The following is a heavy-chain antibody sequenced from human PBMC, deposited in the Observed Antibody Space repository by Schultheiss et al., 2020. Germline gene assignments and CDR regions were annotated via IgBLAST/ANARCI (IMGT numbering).Heavy chain of an antibody. CDR2: ISYDGSNK. CDR1: GFTFSSYA. CDR3: ARDGSISSTTEDAFDI. J-gene: IGHJ3*02. Sequence: GESLKISCAASGFTFSSYAMHWVRQAPGKGLEWVAVISYDGSNKYYADSVKGRFTISRDNTKNTLYLQINSLRAEDKAVYYCARDGSISSTTEDAFDIWGQGTMLTVSS. V-gene: IGHV3-30-3*01. D-gene: IGHD6-13*01.